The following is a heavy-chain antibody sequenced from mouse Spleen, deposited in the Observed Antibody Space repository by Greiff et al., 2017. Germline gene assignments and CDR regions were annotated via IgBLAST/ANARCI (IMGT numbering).Heavy chain of an antibody. CDR1: GYTFTDYA. Sequence: QVQLQQSGAELVRPGVSVKISCKGSGYTFTDYAMHWVKQSHAKSLEWIGVISTYYGDASYNQKFKGKATLTVDKSSSTAYMQLSSLTSEDSAVYYCARWIYYYDGSYGGFAYWGQGTLVTVSA. CDR3: ARWIYYYDGSYGGFAY. V-gene: IGHV1S137*01. D-gene: IGHD1-1*01. J-gene: IGHJ3*01. CDR2: ISTYYGDA.